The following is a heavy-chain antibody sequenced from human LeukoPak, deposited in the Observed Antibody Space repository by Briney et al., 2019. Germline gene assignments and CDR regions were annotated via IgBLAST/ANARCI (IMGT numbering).Heavy chain of an antibody. CDR3: ARSKTTVTTLDY. V-gene: IGHV3-21*01. CDR1: GFNFSSYS. J-gene: IGHJ4*02. D-gene: IGHD4-17*01. CDR2: ISGSSRYI. Sequence: GGSLRLSCAASGFNFSSYSMNWVRQAPGKGLEWVSSISGSSRYIYYADSVRGRFTISRDNAKNSLNLQMNSLRADDTAFFYCARSKTTVTTLDYWGQETLVTVSS.